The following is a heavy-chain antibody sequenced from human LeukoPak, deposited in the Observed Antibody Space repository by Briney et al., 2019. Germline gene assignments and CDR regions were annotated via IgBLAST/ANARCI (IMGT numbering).Heavy chain of an antibody. J-gene: IGHJ4*02. CDR2: INHSGST. CDR1: GGSISSYY. V-gene: IGHV4-34*01. CDR3: AREGYCSSTSCDPFDY. D-gene: IGHD2-2*01. Sequence: SETLSLTCTVSGGSISSYYWSWIRQPPGKGLEWIGEINHSGSTNYNPSLKSRVTISVDTSKNQFSLKLSSVTAADTAVYYCAREGYCSSTSCDPFDYWGQGTLVTVSS.